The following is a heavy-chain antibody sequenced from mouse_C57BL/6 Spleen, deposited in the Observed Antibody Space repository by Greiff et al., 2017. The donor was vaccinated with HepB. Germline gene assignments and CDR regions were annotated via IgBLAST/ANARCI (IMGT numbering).Heavy chain of an antibody. CDR1: GFNIKNTY. J-gene: IGHJ3*01. D-gene: IGHD1-1*01. V-gene: IGHV14-3*01. CDR3: ADYYGSSYVGFAY. CDR2: IDPANGNT. Sequence: EVQLQQSVAELVRPGASVKLSCTASGFNIKNTYMHWVKQRPEQGLEWIGRIDPANGNTKYAPKFQGKATITADTSSNTAYLQLSSLTSEDTAIYYCADYYGSSYVGFAYWGQGTLVTVSA.